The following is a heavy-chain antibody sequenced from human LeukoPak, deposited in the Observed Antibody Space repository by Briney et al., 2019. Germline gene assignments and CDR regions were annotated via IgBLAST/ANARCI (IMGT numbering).Heavy chain of an antibody. CDR3: ARGRLRDDAFDI. CDR1: GYSFTSYW. D-gene: IGHD4-17*01. J-gene: IGHJ3*02. CDR2: IFPGDPDT. V-gene: IGHV5-51*01. Sequence: GESLKISCKGSGYSFTSYWVTWVRQMPGKGLEWMGIIFPGDPDTRYSPSFQGQVTISADKSITTAYLQWSGLKASDTAMYYCARGRLRDDAFDIWGQGTLVTVSS.